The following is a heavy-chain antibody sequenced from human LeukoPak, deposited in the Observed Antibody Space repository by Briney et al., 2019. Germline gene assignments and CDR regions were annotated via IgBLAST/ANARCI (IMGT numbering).Heavy chain of an antibody. CDR2: IYYTGST. J-gene: IGHJ4*02. CDR3: ARGFYSYASGRNPYHFDS. Sequence: PSETLSLTCIVSADLFSSYYWSWIRQPPGKGLEWIGYIYYTGSTSYNPSLRGRVTISVDTSKNQFSLNLNSVTAADTAVYYCARGFYSYASGRNPYHFDSWGQGALVTVSS. CDR1: ADLFSSYY. D-gene: IGHD3-10*01. V-gene: IGHV4-59*01.